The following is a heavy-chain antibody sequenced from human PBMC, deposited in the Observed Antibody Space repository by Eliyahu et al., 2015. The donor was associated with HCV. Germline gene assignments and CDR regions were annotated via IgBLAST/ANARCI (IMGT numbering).Heavy chain of an antibody. CDR2: IYYSGST. Sequence: QLQLQESGPGLVKPSETLSLTCTVSGGSISSSSYYWGWIRQPPGKGLEWIGSIYYSGSTYYNPSLKSRVTISVDTSKNQFSLKLSSVTAADTAVYYCARLPIFGVVIGFLDPWGQGTLVTVSS. J-gene: IGHJ5*02. D-gene: IGHD3-3*01. V-gene: IGHV4-39*01. CDR1: GGSISSSSYY. CDR3: ARLPIFGVVIGFLDP.